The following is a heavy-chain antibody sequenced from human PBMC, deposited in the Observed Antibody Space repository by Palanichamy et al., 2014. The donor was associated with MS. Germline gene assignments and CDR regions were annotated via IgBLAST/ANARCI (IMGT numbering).Heavy chain of an antibody. Sequence: QISLKESGPTLVKPTQTLALTCTFSGFSLSTSAVGVGWIRQPPGKALEWLAVIFWDDDKRYNPSLKARLTITKDTSKNQVVLIMTNMDPVDTATYSCAHIAGIPALKGYYFDYWGQGTLVTVSS. CDR3: AHIAGIPALKGYYFDY. J-gene: IGHJ4*02. CDR2: IFWDDDK. V-gene: IGHV2-5*02. CDR1: GFSLSTSAVG. D-gene: IGHD2-2*01.